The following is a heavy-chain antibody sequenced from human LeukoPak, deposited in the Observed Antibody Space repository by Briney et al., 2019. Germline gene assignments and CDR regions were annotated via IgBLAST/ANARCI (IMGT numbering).Heavy chain of an antibody. V-gene: IGHV3-66*02. D-gene: IGHD2-21*01. J-gene: IGHJ4*02. CDR3: ARGGGAYCGGDCYRNFDY. Sequence: GGSLRLSCAASGITVTRDYMSWVRPAPGKGLEWVSVIYSGGSTYYADSVKGRFTISRDSSKNTLSLQMNSLRPEDTAVYYCARGGGAYCGGDCYRNFDYWGQGTLVTVSS. CDR1: GITVTRDY. CDR2: IYSGGST.